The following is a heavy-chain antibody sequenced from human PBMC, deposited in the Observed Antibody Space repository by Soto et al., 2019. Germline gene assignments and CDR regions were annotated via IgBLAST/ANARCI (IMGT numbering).Heavy chain of an antibody. D-gene: IGHD3-10*01. V-gene: IGHV1-46*01. CDR2: INAYSGGT. Sequence: QVQLVQSGAEVKKPGASVKVSCKASGYTFTSDYFHWVRQAPGQGLEWMGLINAYSGGTNFPQRFQGRLSMTTDTSTNTIYMELSGLRSDDTAGYYCAKDGLNYYLAYWGQGTLVTVSS. CDR1: GYTFTSDY. CDR3: AKDGLNYYLAY. J-gene: IGHJ4*02.